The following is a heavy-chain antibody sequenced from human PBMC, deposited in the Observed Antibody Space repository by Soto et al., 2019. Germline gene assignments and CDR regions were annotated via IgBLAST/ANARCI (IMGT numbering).Heavy chain of an antibody. J-gene: IGHJ4*02. CDR2: ISYDGINK. CDR1: GFTFSSYG. Sequence: QVQLVESGGGVVQPGRSLRLSCAASGFTFSSYGMHWVRQAPGKGLEWVAFISYDGINKYYADSVKGRFTISRDNSKNTLYLKMSSLRAEETAVYYCAKDRWVRQLRSYFDYWGQGTLVTVSS. D-gene: IGHD4-17*01. CDR3: AKDRWVRQLRSYFDY. V-gene: IGHV3-30*18.